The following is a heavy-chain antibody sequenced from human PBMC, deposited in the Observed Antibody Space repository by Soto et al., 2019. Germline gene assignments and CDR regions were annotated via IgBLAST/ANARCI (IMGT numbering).Heavy chain of an antibody. Sequence: PGGSLRLSCAASGFTFSDYYMCWIRQAPVKGLEWVSYISSSGSTIYYADSVKGRFTISRDNAKNSLYLQMNSLRAEDTAVYYCAREFSTGSSTDWFDPWGQGTLVTVSS. CDR1: GFTFSDYY. V-gene: IGHV3-11*01. CDR2: ISSSGSTI. J-gene: IGHJ5*02. CDR3: AREFSTGSSTDWFDP. D-gene: IGHD3-9*01.